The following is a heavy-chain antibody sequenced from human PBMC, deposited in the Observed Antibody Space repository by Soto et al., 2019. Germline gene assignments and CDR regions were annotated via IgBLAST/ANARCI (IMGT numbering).Heavy chain of an antibody. CDR3: ARGSHKLHSYDSSGFYHYVDY. D-gene: IGHD3-22*01. Sequence: SETLSLTCAVYGGSFSDYSWTWIRQPPGKGLEWIGEINDSGSTNYTPSLERRVTISRDTSKNRFSLKLSSVTAADTAAYYCARGSHKLHSYDSSGFYHYVDYWGQGSLVTVSS. V-gene: IGHV4-34*01. CDR1: GGSFSDYS. J-gene: IGHJ4*02. CDR2: INDSGST.